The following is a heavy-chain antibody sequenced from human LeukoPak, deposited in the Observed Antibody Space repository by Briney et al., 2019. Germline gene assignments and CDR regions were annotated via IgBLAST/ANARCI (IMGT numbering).Heavy chain of an antibody. D-gene: IGHD6-19*01. V-gene: IGHV3-9*01. CDR3: AKDHSGWFDYYFDY. CDR1: GFTFSDYY. J-gene: IGHJ4*02. Sequence: PGGSLRLSCAASGFTFSDYYMSWIRQAPGKGLEWVSGISWNSGSIGYADSVKGRFTISRDNAKNSLYLQMNSLRAEDTALYYCAKDHSGWFDYYFDYWGQGTLVTVSS. CDR2: ISWNSGSI.